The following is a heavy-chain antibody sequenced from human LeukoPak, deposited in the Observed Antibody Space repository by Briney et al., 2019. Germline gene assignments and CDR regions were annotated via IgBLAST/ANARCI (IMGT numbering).Heavy chain of an antibody. CDR3: ARGGSSSWYDY. V-gene: IGHV4-59*01. CDR2: IYYSGST. CDR1: GGSISSYY. J-gene: IGHJ4*02. D-gene: IGHD6-13*01. Sequence: SETLSLTCTVSGGSISSYYWSWIRQPPGKGLEWIGYIYYSGSTNYNPSLKSRVTISVDTSKNQFSLKLSSVTAADTAVYYCARGGSSSWYDYWGQGTLVTVSS.